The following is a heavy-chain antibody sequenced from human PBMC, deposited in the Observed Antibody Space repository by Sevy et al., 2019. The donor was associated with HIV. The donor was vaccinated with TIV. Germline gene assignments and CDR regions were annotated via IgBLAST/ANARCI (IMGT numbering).Heavy chain of an antibody. CDR2: ISSSSSTI. CDR1: GFTFSSYS. J-gene: IGHJ6*02. Sequence: GGSLRLSCAASGFTFSSYSMNWVRQAPGKGLEWVSHISSSSSTIYYADSVKGRFTISRDNAKNSLYLQMNSLRAEDTAVYYCARRWDYDFWSGSSGYYYYYGMDVWGQGTTVTVSS. CDR3: ARRWDYDFWSGSSGYYYYYGMDV. D-gene: IGHD3-3*01. V-gene: IGHV3-48*01.